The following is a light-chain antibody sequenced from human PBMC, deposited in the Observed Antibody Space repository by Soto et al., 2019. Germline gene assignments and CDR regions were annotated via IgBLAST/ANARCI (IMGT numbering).Light chain of an antibody. J-gene: IGKJ3*01. Sequence: EIVLTQSPGTLSLSPGERATLSCRASQSVSTSYLAWYQQKPGQAPRLLIYGASSRATGIPDRFSGSGSGTDFTLTISRVEPEDFAVYYCQQSGSSSFTFGPGTKVDIK. CDR2: GAS. CDR1: QSVSTSY. V-gene: IGKV3-20*01. CDR3: QQSGSSSFT.